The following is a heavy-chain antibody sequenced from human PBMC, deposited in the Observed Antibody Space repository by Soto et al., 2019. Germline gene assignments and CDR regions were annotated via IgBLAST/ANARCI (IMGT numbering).Heavy chain of an antibody. D-gene: IGHD4-17*01. Sequence: VQLLESGGGLVQPGGSLRLACTASGFTINHYAMSWVRQAPGKGLEWVSAVSGRGGSTKYADYVKGRFIISRDNSNRTLYLQMDRLRGEDTAVYYCAKDSTVTTSLYFFYYGFDVWGQGTTVTVSS. CDR3: AKDSTVTTSLYFFYYGFDV. J-gene: IGHJ6*01. V-gene: IGHV3-23*01. CDR2: VSGRGGST. CDR1: GFTINHYA.